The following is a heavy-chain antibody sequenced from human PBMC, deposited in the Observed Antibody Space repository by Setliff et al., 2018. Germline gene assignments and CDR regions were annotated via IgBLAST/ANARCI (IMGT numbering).Heavy chain of an antibody. V-gene: IGHV4-4*07. D-gene: IGHD3-10*01. CDR2: VYTTGST. Sequence: ASATLSLTCTVSGGSMGSYYWTWIRQSAGKGLEWIGRVYTTGSTAFNPSLNSRVTMSLDKSKNQFSLKLYSVTAADTAVYFCARVRITPYCMDVWGKGTTVTVSS. J-gene: IGHJ6*03. CDR3: ARVRITPYCMDV. CDR1: GGSMGSYY.